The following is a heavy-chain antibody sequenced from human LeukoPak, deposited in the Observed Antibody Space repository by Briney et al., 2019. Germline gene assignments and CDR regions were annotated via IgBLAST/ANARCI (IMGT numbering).Heavy chain of an antibody. Sequence: GGSLRLSCAASGFAFSGYWMHWVRQAPGKGLVWLSRINGDGYSISYADSVKGRFTISRDNAKNTLYLQMNSLRAEDTAMYYCARGEAVRGTDHWGRGALVTVSS. D-gene: IGHD2-15*01. CDR3: ARGEAVRGTDH. CDR2: INGDGYSI. V-gene: IGHV3-74*01. J-gene: IGHJ4*02. CDR1: GFAFSGYW.